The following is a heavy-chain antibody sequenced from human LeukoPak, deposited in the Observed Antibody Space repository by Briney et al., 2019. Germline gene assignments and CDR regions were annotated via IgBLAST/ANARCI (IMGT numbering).Heavy chain of an antibody. Sequence: KTSETLSLTCSVSGGSISTDSYYWGWIRQTPGKGLEWIATIYYRGYTYYNPSLKSRVTISLDTSRNLFSLKLRSVTAADTALYYCARFDYGDYVFGLDYWGQGALVTVSS. V-gene: IGHV4-39*02. D-gene: IGHD4-17*01. CDR3: ARFDYGDYVFGLDY. CDR1: GGSISTDSYY. CDR2: IYYRGYT. J-gene: IGHJ4*02.